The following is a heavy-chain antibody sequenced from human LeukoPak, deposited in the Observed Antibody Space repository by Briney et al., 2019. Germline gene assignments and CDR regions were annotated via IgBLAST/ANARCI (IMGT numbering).Heavy chain of an antibody. V-gene: IGHV1-18*04. CDR2: ISAYNSAYNGNT. D-gene: IGHD3-10*01. CDR1: GYTFTGYY. Sequence: GASVKVSCTASGYTFTGYYMHWVRQAPGQGLEWMGWISAYNSAYNGNTHNAQKLQGRVTMTTNTSTNTGYMELRSLRSDDTAVYYCAREYGSGSYTGIDYWGQGTLVTVSS. CDR3: AREYGSGSYTGIDY. J-gene: IGHJ4*02.